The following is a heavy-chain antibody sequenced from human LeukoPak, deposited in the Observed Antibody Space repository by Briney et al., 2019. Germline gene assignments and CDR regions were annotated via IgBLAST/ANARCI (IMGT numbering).Heavy chain of an antibody. CDR3: ARDPRVRGVFRGMDV. Sequence: PSETLSLTCTVSGGSISSGGYYWSWIRQHPGKGLEWIGYIYYSGSTYYNPSLKSRVTISVDTSKNQFSLKLSSVTAADTAVYYCARDPRVRGVFRGMDVWGQGTTVTVSS. D-gene: IGHD3-10*01. CDR1: GGSISSGGYY. V-gene: IGHV4-31*03. CDR2: IYYSGST. J-gene: IGHJ6*02.